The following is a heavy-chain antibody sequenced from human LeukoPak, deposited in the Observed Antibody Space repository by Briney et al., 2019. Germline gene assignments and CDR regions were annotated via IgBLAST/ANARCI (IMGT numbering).Heavy chain of an antibody. Sequence: PGGSLRLSCAASGFTVSSNYMSWVRQAPGKGLEWVSVIYSGGSTYYPDSVKGRFTISRDNSKNTLYLQMNSLRAEDTAVYYCASAVTTFDLFDYWGQGTLVTVSS. CDR2: IYSGGST. CDR1: GFTVSSNY. D-gene: IGHD4-17*01. CDR3: ASAVTTFDLFDY. J-gene: IGHJ4*02. V-gene: IGHV3-66*02.